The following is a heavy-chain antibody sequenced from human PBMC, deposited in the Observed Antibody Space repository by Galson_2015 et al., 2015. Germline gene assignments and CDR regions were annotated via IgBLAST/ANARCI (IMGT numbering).Heavy chain of an antibody. J-gene: IGHJ4*02. D-gene: IGHD2-2*01. Sequence: SLRLSCAASGFTLSSYSMNWVRQAPGKGLEWVSSISSSSNYIYYADSVRGRFTISRDNSKNSLYLQMNSLRAEDTAVYYCAREPSPPFYFDYWGQGTLVTVSS. CDR2: ISSSSNYI. V-gene: IGHV3-21*01. CDR3: AREPSPPFYFDY. CDR1: GFTLSSYS.